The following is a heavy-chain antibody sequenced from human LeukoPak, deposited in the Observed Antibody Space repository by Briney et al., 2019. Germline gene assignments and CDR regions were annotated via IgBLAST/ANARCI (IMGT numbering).Heavy chain of an antibody. Sequence: ASVKVSCKASGYTFTSYAMNWVRQAPGQGLEWMGWINTNTGNPTYAQGFTGRFVFSLDTSVSTAYLQISSLKAEDTAVYYCARGDSVVVPAPPEVPYYYYYMDVWGKGTTVTVSS. CDR1: GYTFTSYA. J-gene: IGHJ6*03. D-gene: IGHD2-2*01. CDR2: INTNTGNP. V-gene: IGHV7-4-1*02. CDR3: ARGDSVVVPAPPEVPYYYYYMDV.